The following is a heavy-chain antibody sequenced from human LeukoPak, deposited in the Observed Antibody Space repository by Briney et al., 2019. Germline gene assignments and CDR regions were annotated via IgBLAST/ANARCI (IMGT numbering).Heavy chain of an antibody. CDR1: GFTVSSNY. Sequence: PGGSLRLSCAASGFTVSSNYMSWVRQAPGKGLEWVSVINSGGNTHYADSVKGRFIISRDNSKNTLYLQMNSLRAEDTAVYYCARDRYCSGGSCYGNFDHWGQGTLVTVSS. V-gene: IGHV3-66*01. CDR2: INSGGNT. CDR3: ARDRYCSGGSCYGNFDH. J-gene: IGHJ4*02. D-gene: IGHD2-15*01.